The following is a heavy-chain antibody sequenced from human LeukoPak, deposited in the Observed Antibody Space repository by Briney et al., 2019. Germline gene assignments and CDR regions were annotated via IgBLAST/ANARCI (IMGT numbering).Heavy chain of an antibody. CDR3: AKDQRALGSSYYYYGMDV. D-gene: IGHD6-6*01. V-gene: IGHV4-59*01. Sequence: PSETLSLTCTVSGGSISSYYWSWIRQPPGKGLEWIGYIYYTGSTNYNPSLKSRLTMSVDTSKNQFSLKVSSVTAADTAVYYCAKDQRALGSSYYYYGMDVWGQGTTVTVSS. CDR1: GGSISSYY. CDR2: IYYTGST. J-gene: IGHJ6*02.